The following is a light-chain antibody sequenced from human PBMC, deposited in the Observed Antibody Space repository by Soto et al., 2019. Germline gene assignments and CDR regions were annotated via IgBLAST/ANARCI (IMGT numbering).Light chain of an antibody. CDR2: DAS. V-gene: IGKV3-11*01. J-gene: IGKJ3*01. CDR1: QSVSSY. CDR3: QQRSNWPST. Sequence: GLTQSPATLSLSPGERATLSCRASQSVSSYLAWYQQKPGQAPRLLIYDASSRATGIPARFSGSGSGTDFTLTISSLEPEDFAVYYCQQRSNWPSTFGPGTNVDIK.